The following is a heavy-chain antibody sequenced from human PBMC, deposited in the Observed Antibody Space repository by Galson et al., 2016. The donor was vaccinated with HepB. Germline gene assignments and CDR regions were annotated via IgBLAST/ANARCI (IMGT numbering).Heavy chain of an antibody. Sequence: SVKVSCKASGGTFSSYAISWVRQAPGQGLEWMGGIIPIFATTNYAQKFQDRVTITADESTSTAYMKLSSLRSEDTAVYYCAAGTTPHYYYYMDVWGKGTTLIVS. CDR1: GGTFSSYA. V-gene: IGHV1-69*13. CDR3: AAGTTPHYYYYMDV. CDR2: IIPIFATT. J-gene: IGHJ6*03. D-gene: IGHD1-7*01.